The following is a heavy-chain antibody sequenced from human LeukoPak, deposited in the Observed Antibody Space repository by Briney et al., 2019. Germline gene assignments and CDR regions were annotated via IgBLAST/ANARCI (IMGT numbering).Heavy chain of an antibody. CDR3: ARGWLVSFDS. J-gene: IGHJ4*02. CDR2: ITSSGGST. Sequence: PGGSLRLSCAVSGFTFSNYGMSWVRQAPGKGLEWVSSITSSGGSTYYAESVKGRFTISRDSSQKALHLQMSDLKSDDAAIYYCARGWLVSFDSWGQGTLVAVSS. V-gene: IGHV3-23*01. CDR1: GFTFSNYG. D-gene: IGHD5-12*01.